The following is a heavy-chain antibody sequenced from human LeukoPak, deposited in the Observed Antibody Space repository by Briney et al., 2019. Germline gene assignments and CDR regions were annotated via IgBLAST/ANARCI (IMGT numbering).Heavy chain of an antibody. Sequence: SETLSFTCAVYGGSFSGYYWSWIRQPRGKGLEWIGEINHSGSTNYDRSLKSRVTISVDTSKNQFSLKLSSVTAADTAVYYCARGKYYDFWSGYYTENWFDPWGQGTLVTVSS. V-gene: IGHV4-34*01. CDR1: GGSFSGYY. CDR2: INHSGST. D-gene: IGHD3-3*01. CDR3: ARGKYYDFWSGYYTENWFDP. J-gene: IGHJ5*02.